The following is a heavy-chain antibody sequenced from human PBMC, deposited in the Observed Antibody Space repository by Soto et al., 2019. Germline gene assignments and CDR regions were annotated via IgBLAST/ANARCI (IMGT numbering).Heavy chain of an antibody. CDR3: VRHVRGSLHFLDCFFPDY. D-gene: IGHD3-3*01. CDR1: GASISSSTHY. Sequence: PSETLSLTCTASGASISSSTHYWGWIRQPPGKGLERIGTIFYSGSSYYNPSLKSRLTISVDTSKNQCSRRLSSVTSSDTAVYSCVRHVRGSLHFLDCFFPDYWGQGDLVTVSS. V-gene: IGHV4-39*01. CDR2: IFYSGSS. J-gene: IGHJ4*02.